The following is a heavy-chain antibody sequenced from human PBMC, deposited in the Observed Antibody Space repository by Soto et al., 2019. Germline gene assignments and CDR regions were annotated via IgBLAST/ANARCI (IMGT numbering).Heavy chain of an antibody. CDR1: GFSLSTSGVG. J-gene: IGHJ5*02. CDR3: AHTQIYYDNLSGSTYDWFDP. Sequence: SGPTAGEPTQTLTLTCTFSGFSLSTSGVGVGWIRQPPGRALEWLALIYWDDDKRYSPSLKSRLTITKDTSKNQVVLTMTNMDPVDTATYYCAHTQIYYDNLSGSTYDWFDPWGQGTLVTVSS. V-gene: IGHV2-5*02. D-gene: IGHD3-9*01. CDR2: IYWDDDK.